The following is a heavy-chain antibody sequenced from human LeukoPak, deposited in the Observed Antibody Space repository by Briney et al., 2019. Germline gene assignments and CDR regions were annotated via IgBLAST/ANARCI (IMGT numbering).Heavy chain of an antibody. D-gene: IGHD1-26*01. J-gene: IGHJ4*02. CDR1: GFTFSSYW. CDR2: INQDGSEK. V-gene: IGHV3-7*01. CDR3: ARDKVVGATHFDS. Sequence: PGGSLRLSCAASGFTFSSYWMSWVRQAPGKGLEWVANINQDGSEKYYVDSVKGRFTISRDNAKNSVYLQMNSLRAEDTAVYYCARDKVVGATHFDSWGQGTLVTVSS.